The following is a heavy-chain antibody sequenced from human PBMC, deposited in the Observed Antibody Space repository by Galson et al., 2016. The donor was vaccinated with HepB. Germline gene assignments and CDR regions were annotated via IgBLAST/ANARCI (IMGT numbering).Heavy chain of an antibody. CDR3: ASGSQKVRGLIRGTEYFYYGMDV. D-gene: IGHD3-10*01. CDR1: GFTFSNFG. V-gene: IGHV3-30*03. Sequence: SLRLSCAASGFTFSNFGMHWVRQAPGKGLEWVAVISYDAANKSYADSVKGRFTVSRDNSKNTLYLQMNSLRAEDTAMYHCASGSQKVRGLIRGTEYFYYGMDVWGQGTTVTVSS. CDR2: ISYDAANK. J-gene: IGHJ6*02.